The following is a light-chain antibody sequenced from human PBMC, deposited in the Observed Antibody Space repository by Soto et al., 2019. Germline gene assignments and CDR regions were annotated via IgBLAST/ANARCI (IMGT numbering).Light chain of an antibody. CDR2: AAS. J-gene: IGKJ4*01. CDR1: QGIGSA. CDR3: LQHNSYPPT. Sequence: DIQMTQSPSSLSASVGDRVTITCRASQGIGSALGWYQQKPRKAPKRLIYAASSLQSGVPSRFSGSGSRTEFTLTISSLQPEDFATYYCLQHNSYPPTFGGGTKVEIK. V-gene: IGKV1-17*01.